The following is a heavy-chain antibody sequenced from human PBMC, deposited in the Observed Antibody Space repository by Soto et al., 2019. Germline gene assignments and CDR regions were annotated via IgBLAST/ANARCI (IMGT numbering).Heavy chain of an antibody. V-gene: IGHV1-69*12. J-gene: IGHJ5*02. D-gene: IGHD2-15*01. CDR3: ARVVVAAPQPVRGWFDP. CDR2: IIPIFGTA. CDR1: GGTFSSYA. Sequence: QVQLVQSGAEVKKPGSSVKVSCKASGGTFSSYAISWVRQAPGQGLEWMGGIIPIFGTANYAQKLQGRVTMSAHEHPRSAYMALSSLRSEDTAVYSCARVVVAAPQPVRGWFDPWGQGTLVTVSS.